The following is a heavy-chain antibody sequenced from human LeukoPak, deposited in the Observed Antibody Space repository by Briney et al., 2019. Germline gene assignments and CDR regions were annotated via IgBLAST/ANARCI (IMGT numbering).Heavy chain of an antibody. CDR1: GGSISSSSYY. Sequence: SETLSLTCTVSGGSISSSSYYWGWIRQPPGNGLEWIGSIYYSGSTYYNPSLKSRVTISVDTSKNQFSLKLSSVTAADTAVYYCARQAMAGTNWFDPWGQGTLVTVSS. V-gene: IGHV4-39*01. CDR3: ARQAMAGTNWFDP. CDR2: IYYSGST. J-gene: IGHJ5*02. D-gene: IGHD6-19*01.